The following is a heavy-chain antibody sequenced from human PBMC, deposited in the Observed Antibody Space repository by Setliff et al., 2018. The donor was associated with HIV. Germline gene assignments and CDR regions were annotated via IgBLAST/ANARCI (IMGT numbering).Heavy chain of an antibody. Sequence: GGSLRLSCAASGFRFDNYAMHWVRQVPGKGLEWVSGISWNSGRIGYADSVKGRFSISRDNAKNSLYLEMNSLRGDDTALYYCAKGNDAFDIWGQGTLVTVSS. V-gene: IGHV3-9*01. J-gene: IGHJ3*02. CDR3: AKGNDAFDI. CDR2: ISWNSGRI. CDR1: GFRFDNYA.